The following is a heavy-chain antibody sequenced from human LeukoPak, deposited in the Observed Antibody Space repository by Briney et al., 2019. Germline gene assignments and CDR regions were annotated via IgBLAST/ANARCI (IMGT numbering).Heavy chain of an antibody. CDR3: ARELWFVNAPGSWFDP. CDR2: IFHSGSS. J-gene: IGHJ5*02. V-gene: IGHV4-30-2*01. D-gene: IGHD3-10*01. Sequence: SETLSLTCAVSGDSISSGDYSWSWIRQPSGKGLEWIAYIFHSGSSYYNPSLKSRVTISVDKSKNQFSLRLTSVTAADTAVYYCARELWFVNAPGSWFDPWGQGTLVTVSS. CDR1: GDSISSGDYS.